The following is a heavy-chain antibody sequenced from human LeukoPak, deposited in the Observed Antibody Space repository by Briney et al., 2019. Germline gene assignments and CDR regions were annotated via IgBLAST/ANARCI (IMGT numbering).Heavy chain of an antibody. J-gene: IGHJ6*03. D-gene: IGHD3-10*01. Sequence: SVNVSCKASGGAFTRAAVSWVRQAPGQGLEWMGGVIPHSGTADYAQKFRGRVTLTADASTSTAYMELNSLTSEDTAVYYCATPRMNYYGSGSHYSYYYLDVWGSGTAVTVSS. CDR3: ATPRMNYYGSGSHYSYYYLDV. V-gene: IGHV1-69*13. CDR1: GGAFTRAA. CDR2: VIPHSGTA.